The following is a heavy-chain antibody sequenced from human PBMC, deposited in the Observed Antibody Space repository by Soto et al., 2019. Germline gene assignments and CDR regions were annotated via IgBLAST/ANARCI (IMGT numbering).Heavy chain of an antibody. CDR2: ISYDGSNK. J-gene: IGHJ4*02. CDR1: GFTFSSYG. CDR3: ANYLGDYGDPFDY. D-gene: IGHD4-17*01. Sequence: GGSLRLSCAASGFTFSSYGMHWVRQAPGKGLEWVAVISYDGSNKYYADSVKGRFTISRDNSRNTLYLQMNSLRAEDTAVYYCANYLGDYGDPFDYWGQGTLVTVSS. V-gene: IGHV3-30*18.